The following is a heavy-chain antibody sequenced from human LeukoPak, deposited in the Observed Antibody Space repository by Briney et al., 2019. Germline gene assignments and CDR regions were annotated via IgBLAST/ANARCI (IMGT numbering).Heavy chain of an antibody. CDR3: ARDFVGPDY. J-gene: IGHJ4*02. CDR1: GFTFSSCC. V-gene: IGHV3-7*01. CDR2: INPDGSER. Sequence: GGSVKLSCAASGFTFSSCCMSWVRQAPGKGLEWVANINPDGSERAYVDTLKGRFTISTDNAKNSLHLEMKSLRYEDSAVYYCARDFVGPDYWGQGTLVKVSS.